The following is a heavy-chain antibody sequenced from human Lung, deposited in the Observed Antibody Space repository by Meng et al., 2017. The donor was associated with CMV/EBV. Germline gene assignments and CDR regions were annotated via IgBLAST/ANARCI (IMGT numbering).Heavy chain of an antibody. J-gene: IGHJ4*02. CDR1: GGSMSSTNW. Sequence: VQPQGWGPGLGKPSGTLSLICAVSGGSMSSTNWWSWVRQPPGKGLEWIGEIYHSGSTNYNPSLKSRVSISVDKSKNQFSLKLSSVTAADTAVYYCARADKVRFDYWGQGTLVTVSS. V-gene: IGHV4-4*02. CDR3: ARADKVRFDY. CDR2: IYHSGST.